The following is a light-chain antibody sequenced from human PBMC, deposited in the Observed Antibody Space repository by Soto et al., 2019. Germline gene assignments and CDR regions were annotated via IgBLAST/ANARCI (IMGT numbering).Light chain of an antibody. CDR3: QQRSNWPPT. V-gene: IGKV3-11*01. CDR2: DAS. CDR1: QSVSSY. Sequence: EIVLTQSPATLSLSPGERATLSCRASQSVSSYLAWYQQKPGQAPRLLIYDASNRATGIPARFSGSGSGTDFTLTISSLXXXXXXXXYCQQRSNWPPTFGQGTKV. J-gene: IGKJ1*01.